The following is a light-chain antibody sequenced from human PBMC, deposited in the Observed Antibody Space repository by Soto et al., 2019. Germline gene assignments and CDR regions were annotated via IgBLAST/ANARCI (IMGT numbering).Light chain of an antibody. Sequence: DIQMTQSPSTLSASVGDRVTITCRASQSISGWLAWYQQKPGKAPNLLIYHASGLESGVPSRFSGSGSGTEFTLTISSLQPDDFATYYCQQTYDTYTFGQGTKLEI. V-gene: IGKV1-5*01. CDR1: QSISGW. J-gene: IGKJ2*01. CDR3: QQTYDTYT. CDR2: HAS.